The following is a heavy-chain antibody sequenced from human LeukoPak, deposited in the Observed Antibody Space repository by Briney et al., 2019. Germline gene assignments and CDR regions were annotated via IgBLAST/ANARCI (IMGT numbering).Heavy chain of an antibody. CDR3: ARANPTSIVVVPAAMLDY. CDR1: GGSSSGYY. V-gene: IGHV4-34*01. Sequence: SETLSLTCAVYGGSSSGYYWSWIRQPPGKGLEWIGEINHSGSTNYNPSLKSRVTISVDTSKNQFSLKLSSVTAADTAVYYCARANPTSIVVVPAAMLDYWGQGTLVTVSS. D-gene: IGHD2-2*01. CDR2: INHSGST. J-gene: IGHJ4*02.